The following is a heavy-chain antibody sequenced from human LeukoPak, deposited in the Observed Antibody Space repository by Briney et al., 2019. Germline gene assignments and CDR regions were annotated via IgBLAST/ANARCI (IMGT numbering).Heavy chain of an antibody. Sequence: ASVKVSCKASGYTFTDYYMQWVRQAPGQGLEWMGWINPHSGGSNYAQKFQGRVTMTRDTSITTAYMELSRLRSDDTAVYYCARGQTGYCSSTSCPYYYYYYMDVWGKGTTVTVSS. CDR3: ARGQTGYCSSTSCPYYYYYYMDV. CDR2: INPHSGGS. J-gene: IGHJ6*03. D-gene: IGHD2-2*03. CDR1: GYTFTDYY. V-gene: IGHV1-2*02.